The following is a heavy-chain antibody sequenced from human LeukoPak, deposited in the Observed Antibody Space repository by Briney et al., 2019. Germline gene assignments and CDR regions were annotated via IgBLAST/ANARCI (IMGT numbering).Heavy chain of an antibody. J-gene: IGHJ6*03. CDR1: RFTFSSYS. V-gene: IGHV3-21*01. Sequence: PGGSLRLSCSASRFTFSSYSMNWVRQAPGKGLEWVLSISSSSSYIYYADSVKGRFSISTDNAKNSLYLQMNSLRAEETAVYYCARVGPWVNPDYSYYYMDVWGKGTTDTVSS. CDR3: ARVGPWVNPDYSYYYMDV. CDR2: ISSSSSYI. D-gene: IGHD1-14*01.